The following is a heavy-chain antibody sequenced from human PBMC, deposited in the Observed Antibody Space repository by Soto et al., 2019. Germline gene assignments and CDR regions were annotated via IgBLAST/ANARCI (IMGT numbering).Heavy chain of an antibody. D-gene: IGHD3-9*01. CDR1: GVSFSGYY. Sequence: SETLSLTCAVYGVSFSGYYWSWIRQPPGKGLEWIGEINHSGSTNYNPSLKSRVTISVDTSKNQFSLKLSSVTAADTAVYYCARGPLYYDILTGSYYYYYMDVWGKGTTVTVSS. V-gene: IGHV4-34*01. CDR3: ARGPLYYDILTGSYYYYYMDV. J-gene: IGHJ6*03. CDR2: INHSGST.